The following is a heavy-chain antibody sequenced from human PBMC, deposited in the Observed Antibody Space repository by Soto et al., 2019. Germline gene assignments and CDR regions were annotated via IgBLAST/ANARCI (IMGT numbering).Heavy chain of an antibody. Sequence: LRLSCAASGFTFSSYWMHWVRQVPEKGLVWVSRINSDGSITNYADAVKGRFTISRDNVKNTLYLQMNSLRAEDTAVYYCVRYPRSVGGSYRPDYWGQGTLVTVSS. V-gene: IGHV3-74*01. J-gene: IGHJ4*02. CDR3: VRYPRSVGGSYRPDY. CDR2: INSDGSIT. D-gene: IGHD3-16*02. CDR1: GFTFSSYW.